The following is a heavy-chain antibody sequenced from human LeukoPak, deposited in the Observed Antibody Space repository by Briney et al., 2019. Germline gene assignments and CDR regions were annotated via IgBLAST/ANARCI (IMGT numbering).Heavy chain of an antibody. CDR2: INPSGGGT. D-gene: IGHD3-10*01. CDR1: GYTFTSYY. J-gene: IGHJ3*02. CDR3: ATKTMVRGVNLAFDI. Sequence: ASVKVSCKASGYTFTSYYMHWVRQAPGQGLEWMGIINPSGGGTSYAQKFQGRVTMTRDTSTSTVYMELSSLRSEDTAVYYCATKTMVRGVNLAFDIWGQGTMVTVSS. V-gene: IGHV1-46*01.